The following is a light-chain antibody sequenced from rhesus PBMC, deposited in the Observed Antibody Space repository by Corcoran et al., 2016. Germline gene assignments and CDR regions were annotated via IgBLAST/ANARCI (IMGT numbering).Light chain of an antibody. Sequence: DIQMTQSPSSLSASVGDTVTITCRASQGISSWLAWYQQKPGKAPKLRIYNASTLQSGVPSRFSGSGSGTDFTLTITSLQSEDFATYFCQQYTSRPYSFGPGTKVEIK. CDR2: NAS. J-gene: IGKJ2*01. CDR1: QGISSW. V-gene: IGKV1-22*01. CDR3: QQYTSRPYS.